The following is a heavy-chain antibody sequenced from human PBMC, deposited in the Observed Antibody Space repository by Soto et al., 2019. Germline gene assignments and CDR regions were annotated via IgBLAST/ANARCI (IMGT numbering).Heavy chain of an antibody. CDR3: TTTGTIDY. D-gene: IGHD1-1*01. CDR1: GLTFSNDW. CDR2: IKSNSDGGTT. V-gene: IGHV3-15*06. Sequence: GGSLRLSCVASGLTFSNDWRTWVRQAPGKGLEWVGRIKSNSDGGTTYYAATVEGRFTISRDDSTNTVFLQMKSLKTEDTAVYYCTTTGTIDYWGQGTLVTVSS. J-gene: IGHJ4*02.